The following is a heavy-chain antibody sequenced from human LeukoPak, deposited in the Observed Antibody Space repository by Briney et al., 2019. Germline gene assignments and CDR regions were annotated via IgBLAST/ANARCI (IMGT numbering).Heavy chain of an antibody. J-gene: IGHJ4*02. CDR3: ARGRPSEYYYDSSGSDLDY. CDR1: GGSISSGGYY. D-gene: IGHD3-22*01. Sequence: SETLSLTCTVSGGSISSGGYYRSWIRQHPGKGLEWIGYIYYSGSTYYNPSLKSRVTISVDTSKNQFSLKLSSVTAADTAVYYCARGRPSEYYYDSSGSDLDYWGQGTLVTVSS. V-gene: IGHV4-31*03. CDR2: IYYSGST.